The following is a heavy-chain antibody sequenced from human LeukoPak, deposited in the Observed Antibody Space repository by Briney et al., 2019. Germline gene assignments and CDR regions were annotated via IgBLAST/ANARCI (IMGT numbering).Heavy chain of an antibody. V-gene: IGHV3-30-3*01. D-gene: IGHD6-13*01. Sequence: GGSLRLSCAASGFTFSSYAMHWVRQAPGKGLEWVAVIPYDGSNKYYADSVKGRFTISRDNSKNTLYLQMNSLRAEDTAVYYCAREGGIAAFDYWGQGTLVTVSS. CDR2: IPYDGSNK. CDR1: GFTFSSYA. J-gene: IGHJ4*02. CDR3: AREGGIAAFDY.